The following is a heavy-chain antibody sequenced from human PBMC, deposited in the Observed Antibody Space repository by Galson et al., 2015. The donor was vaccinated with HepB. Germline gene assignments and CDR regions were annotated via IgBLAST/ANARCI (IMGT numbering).Heavy chain of an antibody. J-gene: IGHJ4*02. CDR3: ARHNWGGIHFDY. Sequence: ETLSLTCAVYGGSFSGYCWSWIRQPPGKGLEWIGEINHSGSTNYNPSLKSRVTISVDTSKNQFSLKLSSVTAADTAVYYCARHNWGGIHFDYWGQGTLVTVSS. CDR2: INHSGST. V-gene: IGHV4-34*01. D-gene: IGHD7-27*01. CDR1: GGSFSGYC.